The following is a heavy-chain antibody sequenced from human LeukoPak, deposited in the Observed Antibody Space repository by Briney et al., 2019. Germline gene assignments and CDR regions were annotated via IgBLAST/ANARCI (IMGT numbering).Heavy chain of an antibody. V-gene: IGHV3-53*01. CDR3: AKGSSDGRPYYFDY. J-gene: IGHJ4*02. CDR2: IYSGGST. Sequence: PGGSLRLSCAASGFTVSSNYMSWVRQAPGKGLEWVSVIYSGGSTYYADSVKGRFTISRDNSKNTLYLQMNSLRAEDTAVYYCAKGSSDGRPYYFDYWGQGTLVTISS. D-gene: IGHD5-24*01. CDR1: GFTVSSNY.